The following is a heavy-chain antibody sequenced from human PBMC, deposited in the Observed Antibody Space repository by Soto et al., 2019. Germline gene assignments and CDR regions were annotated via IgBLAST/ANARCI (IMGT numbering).Heavy chain of an antibody. Sequence: EVQLVESGGGLVQPGGSLRLSCAASGFTFSSCWMHWVRQGPGKGLVWVSRINSDGSSTSYADSVKGRFTISRDNAKNTLSLQMNSLRAEDTAVYYCAILGEWELRGWGQGTLVTVSS. CDR2: INSDGSST. D-gene: IGHD1-26*01. CDR1: GFTFSSCW. CDR3: AILGEWELRG. V-gene: IGHV3-74*01. J-gene: IGHJ4*02.